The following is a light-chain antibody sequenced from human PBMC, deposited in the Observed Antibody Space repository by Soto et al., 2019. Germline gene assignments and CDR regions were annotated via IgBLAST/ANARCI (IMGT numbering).Light chain of an antibody. Sequence: EIVLTQYPGTLSLSPGEKAPLSCRASQSVTTSYLAWYQQKPGQAPRLLIYGASSRATGVPDRFSGSGSGTDFTLTISRLEPEDFAVYYCQHYGSSPGTFGQGTRLEIK. V-gene: IGKV3-20*01. J-gene: IGKJ5*01. CDR1: QSVTTSY. CDR3: QHYGSSPGT. CDR2: GAS.